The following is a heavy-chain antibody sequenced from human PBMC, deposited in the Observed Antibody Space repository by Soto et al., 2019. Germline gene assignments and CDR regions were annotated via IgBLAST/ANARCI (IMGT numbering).Heavy chain of an antibody. CDR2: ISYDGSNK. CDR1: GFTFSSYA. CDR3: ARDRGSKSYYYYGMDV. Sequence: QVQLVESGGGMVQPGRSLRLSCAASGFTFSSYAMHWVRQAPGKGLEWVAVISYDGSNKYYADSVKGRFTISRDNSKNTLYVQMNSLRADDTAVYYCARDRGSKSYYYYGMDVWGQGTTVTVSS. D-gene: IGHD2-2*01. J-gene: IGHJ6*02. V-gene: IGHV3-30-3*01.